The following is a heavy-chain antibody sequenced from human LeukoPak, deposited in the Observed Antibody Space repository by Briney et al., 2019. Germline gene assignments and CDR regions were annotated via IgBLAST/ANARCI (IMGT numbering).Heavy chain of an antibody. CDR2: INHSGST. CDR3: ARASRYYGSGSYYNGVKTRSYWYFDL. CDR1: GGSFSGYY. Sequence: SETLSLTCAVYGGSFSGYYWSWIRQPPGKGLEWIGEINHSGSTNYNPSLKSRVTISVDTSKNQFSLKLSSVTAADTAVYYCARASRYYGSGSYYNGVKTRSYWYFDLWGRGTLVTVSS. J-gene: IGHJ2*01. D-gene: IGHD3-10*01. V-gene: IGHV4-34*01.